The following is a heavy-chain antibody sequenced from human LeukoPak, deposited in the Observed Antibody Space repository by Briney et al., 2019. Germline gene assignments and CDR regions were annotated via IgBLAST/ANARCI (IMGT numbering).Heavy chain of an antibody. CDR3: ARDKMVEWLLFGGSYYYYGMDV. V-gene: IGHV1-18*01. Sequence: ASVKVSCKASGYTFTSYGISWVRQAPGHGLEWVGWMSAYNGNTNYAQKLQGRVTMTTDTTTSTAYMELRSLRSDDTGVYYCARDKMVEWLLFGGSYYYYGMDVWGQGNTVTVSS. CDR2: MSAYNGNT. D-gene: IGHD5-12*01. J-gene: IGHJ6*02. CDR1: GYTFTSYG.